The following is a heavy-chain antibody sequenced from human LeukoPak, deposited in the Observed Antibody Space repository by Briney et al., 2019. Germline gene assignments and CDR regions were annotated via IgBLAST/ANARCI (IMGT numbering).Heavy chain of an antibody. J-gene: IGHJ4*02. D-gene: IGHD2-2*01. CDR3: ARVECSSTSCYWFSDY. Sequence: SETLSLTCTVSGGSISSYYWSWIRQPPGKGLEWIGYIYYSGGTNYNPSLKSRVTISVDTSKNQFSLKLSSVTAADTAVYYCARVECSSTSCYWFSDYWGQGTLVTVSS. CDR2: IYYSGGT. CDR1: GGSISSYY. V-gene: IGHV4-59*01.